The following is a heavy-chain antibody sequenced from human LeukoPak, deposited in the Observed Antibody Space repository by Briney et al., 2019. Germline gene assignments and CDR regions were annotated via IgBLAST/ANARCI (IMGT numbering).Heavy chain of an antibody. V-gene: IGHV1-69*06. J-gene: IGHJ4*02. Sequence: GASVKVSRKASGGTFSSYAINWVRQAPGQGLEWMGGIIPIFGTANYAQKFQGRVTITADKSTSTAYMELSSLRSDDTAVYYCARDLLDSSGYYAPRIDYWGQGTLVTVSS. CDR3: ARDLLDSSGYYAPRIDY. D-gene: IGHD3-22*01. CDR2: IIPIFGTA. CDR1: GGTFSSYA.